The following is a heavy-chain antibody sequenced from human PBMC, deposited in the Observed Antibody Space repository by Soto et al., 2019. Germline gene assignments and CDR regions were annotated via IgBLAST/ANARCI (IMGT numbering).Heavy chain of an antibody. CDR1: GGSISSGGYY. V-gene: IGHV4-31*03. CDR2: IYYSGSS. Sequence: QVQLQESGPGLVKPSQTLSLTCTVSGGSISSGGYYWSWIRQHPGKGLEWIGYIYYSGSSYYNPALESRVTISVDTSKTQFSLKLSSVTAAYTAVYYCARGNWNYEFDYWGQGTLVTVSS. CDR3: ARGNWNYEFDY. J-gene: IGHJ4*02. D-gene: IGHD1-7*01.